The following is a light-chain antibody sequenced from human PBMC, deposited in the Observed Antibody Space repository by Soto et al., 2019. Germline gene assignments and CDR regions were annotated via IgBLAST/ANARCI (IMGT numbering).Light chain of an antibody. V-gene: IGKV1-27*01. Sequence: DIQMTQSPSSLSASVGDRITITCRASQDISNYLAWYQQKPGKVPKLLIYSAPTLQSGVPYRFSCSGSGTDFTLTISSLKPEDVATYFCQKYNSALTLGHRTRLAIK. CDR3: QKYNSALT. CDR1: QDISNY. CDR2: SAP. J-gene: IGKJ5*01.